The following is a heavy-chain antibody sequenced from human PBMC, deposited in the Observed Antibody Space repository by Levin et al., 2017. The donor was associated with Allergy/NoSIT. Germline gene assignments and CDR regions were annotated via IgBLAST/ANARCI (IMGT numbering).Heavy chain of an antibody. Sequence: HGESLKISCKGSGYNFATSWIGWVRQMPGKGLEWMGVIYPGDSDTRYSPSFQDQVTISADKSINTAYLQWSSLKASDTAMYYCARRCSGGSCYSGNSYGMDVWGQGTTVIVSS. V-gene: IGHV5-51*01. D-gene: IGHD2-15*01. J-gene: IGHJ6*02. CDR1: GYNFATSW. CDR2: IYPGDSDT. CDR3: ARRCSGGSCYSGNSYGMDV.